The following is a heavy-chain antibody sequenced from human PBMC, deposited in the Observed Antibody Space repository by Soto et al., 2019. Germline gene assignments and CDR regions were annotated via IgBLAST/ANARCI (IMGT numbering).Heavy chain of an antibody. V-gene: IGHV3-48*03. CDR1: GFDFSGSE. CDR2: ITGSGGAM. D-gene: IGHD2-21*01. CDR3: AKVAPFILGSPF. Sequence: GGSLRLSCTASGFDFSGSEMNWFRQAPGKGLEWVAYITGSGGAMFHADSVKGRFSISRDNAKNSLFLEMNNLTADDAGLYYCAKVAPFILGSPFWGQGTLVTVSS. J-gene: IGHJ4*02.